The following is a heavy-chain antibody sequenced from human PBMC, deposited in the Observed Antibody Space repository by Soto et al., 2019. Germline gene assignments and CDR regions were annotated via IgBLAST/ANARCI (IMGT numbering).Heavy chain of an antibody. CDR3: ARIYDYGQKRLGNWFDT. V-gene: IGHV2-70*11. D-gene: IGHD4-17*01. J-gene: IGHJ5*02. Sequence: GSGPTLVNPTQTLTLTCTFSVFSLRTSGMCVSWIRQPPGKALEWLARIDWDDHKYYSTSLKTRLTISKDTSRNQVVLTMTNMDPVDTATYYCARIYDYGQKRLGNWFDTWGQGTLVTVSS. CDR1: VFSLRTSGMC. CDR2: IDWDDHK.